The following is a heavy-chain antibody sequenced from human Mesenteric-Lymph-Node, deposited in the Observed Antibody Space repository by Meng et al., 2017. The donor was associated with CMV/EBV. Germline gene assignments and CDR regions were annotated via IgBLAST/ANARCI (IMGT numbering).Heavy chain of an antibody. V-gene: IGHV3-23*01. CDR1: GFTSSSYS. CDR3: AKWGGGVQAWDHYGMDV. Sequence: GGSLRPSCAASGFTSSSYSMSWVRQAPGKGLGWVSAINDNGGSTYYADSVRGRFTISRDNSKNTLYLQMNNLRAEDTAVYYCAKWGGGVQAWDHYGMDVWGQGTTVTVSS. D-gene: IGHD1-26*01. CDR2: INDNGGST. J-gene: IGHJ6*02.